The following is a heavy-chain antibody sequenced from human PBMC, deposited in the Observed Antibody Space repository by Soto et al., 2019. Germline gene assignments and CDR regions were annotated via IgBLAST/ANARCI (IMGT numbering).Heavy chain of an antibody. J-gene: IGHJ6*02. V-gene: IGHV3-21*01. CDR2: ISSSSSYI. D-gene: IGHD6-13*01. CDR3: ASLLYSSSWDTAQYYYYGMDV. Sequence: GGSLRLSCAASGFTFSSYSMNWVRQAPGKGLEWVSSISSSSSYIYYADSVKGRFTISRDNAKNSLYLQMNSLRAEDMAVYYCASLLYSSSWDTAQYYYYGMDVWGQGTAVTVSS. CDR1: GFTFSSYS.